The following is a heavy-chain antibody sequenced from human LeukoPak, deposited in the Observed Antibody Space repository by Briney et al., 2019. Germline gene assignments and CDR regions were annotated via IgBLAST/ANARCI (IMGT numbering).Heavy chain of an antibody. CDR3: AMRERLAAAFDY. CDR2: IYTSGST. CDR1: GGSISSASYY. Sequence: SETLSLTCTVSGGSISSASYYWSWIRQPAGKGLEWIGRIYTSGSTNYNPPLKSRVTISVDTSKNQFSLKLSSVTAADTAVYYCAMRERLAAAFDYWGQGTLVTVSS. J-gene: IGHJ4*02. D-gene: IGHD6-13*01. V-gene: IGHV4-61*02.